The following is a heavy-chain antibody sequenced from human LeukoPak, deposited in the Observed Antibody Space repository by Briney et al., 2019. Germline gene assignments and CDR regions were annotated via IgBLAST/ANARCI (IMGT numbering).Heavy chain of an antibody. Sequence: ASVTVSCTASGYTFTTYVMHWVRQAPGQRLEWMGLINAGNGNTRYSQKFQGRVTITRDTSASTAFMDLTSLRSEDTAIYYCAREIDRDGYNRFFDYWGQGTLVTVSS. CDR1: GYTFTTYV. CDR3: AREIDRDGYNRFFDY. V-gene: IGHV1-3*01. D-gene: IGHD5-24*01. J-gene: IGHJ4*02. CDR2: INAGNGNT.